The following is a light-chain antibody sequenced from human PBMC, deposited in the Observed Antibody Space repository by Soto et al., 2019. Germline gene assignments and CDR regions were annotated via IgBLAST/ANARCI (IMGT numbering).Light chain of an antibody. CDR2: ATS. V-gene: IGKV3-20*01. CDR3: QQYGRAPS. Sequence: EIVLTQSPGTLSLSPGERATLSCSASQAISSSDLVWYQQKPGQPPRLLMFATSRRATGIPDRFSGSGLGTDFTLTISRLEPEDFAVFYCQQYGRAPSFGQGTRLEI. J-gene: IGKJ5*01. CDR1: QAISSSD.